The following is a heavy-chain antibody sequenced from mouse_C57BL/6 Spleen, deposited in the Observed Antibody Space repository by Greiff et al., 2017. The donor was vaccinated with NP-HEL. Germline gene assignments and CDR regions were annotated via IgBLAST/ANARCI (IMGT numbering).Heavy chain of an antibody. Sequence: VKLQESGPGLVQPSQSLSITCTVSGFSLTSYGVHWVRQSPGKGLEWLGVIWSGGSTDYNAAFISRLSISKDNSKSQVFFKMNSLQADDTAIYYCARNLGDYYGRRDAMDYWGQGTSVTVSS. CDR3: ARNLGDYYGRRDAMDY. CDR1: GFSLTSYG. D-gene: IGHD1-1*01. V-gene: IGHV2-2*01. J-gene: IGHJ4*01. CDR2: IWSGGST.